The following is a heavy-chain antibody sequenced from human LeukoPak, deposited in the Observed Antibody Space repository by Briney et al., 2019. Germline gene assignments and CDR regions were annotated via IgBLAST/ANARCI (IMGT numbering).Heavy chain of an antibody. CDR2: IIPIFGTA. Sequence: AASVKVSCKASGGTFSSYAISWVRQAPGQGLEWMGGIIPIFGTANYAQKFQGRVTITTNESTSTAYMELSSLRSEDTAVYYCARVTGSPDYYYYYMDVWGKGTTVTVSS. J-gene: IGHJ6*03. V-gene: IGHV1-69*05. D-gene: IGHD3-10*01. CDR3: ARVTGSPDYYYYYMDV. CDR1: GGTFSSYA.